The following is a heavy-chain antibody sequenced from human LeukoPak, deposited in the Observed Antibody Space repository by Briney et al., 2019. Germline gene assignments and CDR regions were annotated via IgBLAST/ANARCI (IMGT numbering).Heavy chain of an antibody. CDR1: GFTFSSYG. Sequence: SGGSLRLSCAPSGFTFSSYGMHWVRQAPGKGLEWVAVIWYDGSNKYYADSVKGRFTISRDNSKNTLYLQMNSLRAEDTAVYYCAKVFNIVVVPAAPPRGWFDPWGQGTLVTVSS. J-gene: IGHJ5*02. D-gene: IGHD2-2*01. V-gene: IGHV3-33*06. CDR2: IWYDGSNK. CDR3: AKVFNIVVVPAAPPRGWFDP.